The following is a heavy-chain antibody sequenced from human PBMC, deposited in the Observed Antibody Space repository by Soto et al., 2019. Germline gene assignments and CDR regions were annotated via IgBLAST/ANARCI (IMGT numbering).Heavy chain of an antibody. D-gene: IGHD1-26*01. CDR2: IWYDGSIK. J-gene: IGHJ3*02. CDR3: ASAIGGSFDELDM. CDR1: GFTFGIYG. V-gene: IGHV3-33*01. Sequence: QVQLVESGGGVVQPGRSLRLSCAASGFTFGIYGMHWVRQAPGKGLEWVAVIWYDGSIKYHADSVKGRFTISRDNSKNTLYLAMNSLRDEDTAVYYGASAIGGSFDELDMWGQGIMVTVSS.